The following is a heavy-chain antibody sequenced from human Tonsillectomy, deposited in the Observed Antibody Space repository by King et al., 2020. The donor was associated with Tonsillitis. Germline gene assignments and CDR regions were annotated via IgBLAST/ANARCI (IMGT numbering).Heavy chain of an antibody. Sequence: QLVQSGAEVKKPGESLRISCMSSGYAFSTYSIGWVRQKPGKGLEWMGIISPSDSATRYSPSFEGQVTISADKSSSVAYLQWTSLQPSDTAVYYCTRLLTVPGVLTQAVDVWGQGTMVTV. CDR1: GYAFSTYS. D-gene: IGHD4-17*01. CDR3: TRLLTVPGVLTQAVDV. V-gene: IGHV5-51*01. CDR2: ISPSDSAT. J-gene: IGHJ6*02.